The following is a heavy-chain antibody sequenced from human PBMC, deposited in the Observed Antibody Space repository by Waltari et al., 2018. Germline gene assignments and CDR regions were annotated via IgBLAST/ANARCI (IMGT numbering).Heavy chain of an antibody. J-gene: IGHJ4*02. CDR3: ARVGEGEMATIAALDY. V-gene: IGHV3-74*01. Sequence: EVHLVESGGGLLQPGGSLRLSCAASGFTFSSYWMHWVRRPPGKGLVWGPSSNKDGHRTTTAESVKGRLTISRDNAKNMLYLEMNSLRAEDTAVYYCARVGEGEMATIAALDYWGQGTLVTVSS. D-gene: IGHD5-12*01. CDR2: SNKDGHRT. CDR1: GFTFSSYW.